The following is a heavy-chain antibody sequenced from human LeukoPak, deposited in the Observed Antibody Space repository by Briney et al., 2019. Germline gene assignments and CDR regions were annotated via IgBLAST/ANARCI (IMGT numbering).Heavy chain of an antibody. CDR2: MWYDGSNK. J-gene: IGHJ4*02. CDR1: GFTFSSYG. V-gene: IGHV3-33*01. CDR3: ARDSGSYYAFDY. D-gene: IGHD1-26*01. Sequence: GRSLRPSCAASGFTFSSYGMHWVRQAPGKGLEWVAVMWYDGSNKYYADSVKGRFTISRDNAKNSLYLQMNSLRAEDTAVYYCARDSGSYYAFDYRGQGTLVTVSS.